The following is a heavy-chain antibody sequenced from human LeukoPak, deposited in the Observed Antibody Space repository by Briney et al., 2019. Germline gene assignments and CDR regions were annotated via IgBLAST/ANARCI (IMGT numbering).Heavy chain of an antibody. CDR1: GGSISSYY. V-gene: IGHV4-59*08. CDR2: IYDSGST. D-gene: IGHD6-13*01. CDR3: ATRDSSSLKVDY. Sequence: SETLSLTCTVSGGSISSYYWSWIRQPPGKGLEWIGYIYDSGSTNYNPSLKSRVTISVDTSKNQFSLKLSSVTAADTAVYYCATRDSSSLKVDYWSQGTLVTVSS. J-gene: IGHJ4*02.